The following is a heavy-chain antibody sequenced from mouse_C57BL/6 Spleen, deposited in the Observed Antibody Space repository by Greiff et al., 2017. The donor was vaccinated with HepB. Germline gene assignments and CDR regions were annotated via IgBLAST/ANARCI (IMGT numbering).Heavy chain of an antibody. Sequence: QVQLQQSGAELARPGASVKLSCKASGYTFTSYGISWVKQRTGQGLEWIGEIYPRSGNTYYNEKFKGKATLTADKSSSTAYMELRSLTSEDSAVYFCASDPQIYYYGSKGYFDVWGTGTTVTVSS. J-gene: IGHJ1*03. CDR3: ASDPQIYYYGSKGYFDV. D-gene: IGHD1-1*01. V-gene: IGHV1-81*01. CDR2: IYPRSGNT. CDR1: GYTFTSYG.